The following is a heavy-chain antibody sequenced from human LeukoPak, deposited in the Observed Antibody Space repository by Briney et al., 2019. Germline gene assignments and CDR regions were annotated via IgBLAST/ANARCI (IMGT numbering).Heavy chain of an antibody. CDR3: ARERRYCSNTSCYTYAFDI. J-gene: IGHJ3*02. CDR2: INPNSGGT. Sequence: ASVKVSCKASGYTFTGYYMHWVRQAPGQGLEWMGWINPNSGGTNYAQKFQGRVTMTRDTSISTAYMELSRLRSDDTAVYYCARERRYCSNTSCYTYAFDIGGQGTMVPVSS. CDR1: GYTFTGYY. D-gene: IGHD2-2*02. V-gene: IGHV1-2*02.